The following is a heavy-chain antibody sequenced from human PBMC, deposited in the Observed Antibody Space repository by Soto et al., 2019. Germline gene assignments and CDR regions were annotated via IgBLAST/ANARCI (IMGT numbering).Heavy chain of an antibody. CDR1: GFTFSSYG. CDR3: AEDWGAYGDFLVVDY. CDR2: ISYDGSNK. J-gene: IGHJ4*02. V-gene: IGHV3-30*18. Sequence: QVQLVESGGGVVQPGRSLRLSCAASGFTFSSYGMHWVRQAPGKGLEWVAVISYDGSNKYYADSVKGRFTISRDNSKNTMYLQMNSLGAEDTAVYYCAEDWGAYGDFLVVDYWGQGTLVTVSS. D-gene: IGHD4-17*01.